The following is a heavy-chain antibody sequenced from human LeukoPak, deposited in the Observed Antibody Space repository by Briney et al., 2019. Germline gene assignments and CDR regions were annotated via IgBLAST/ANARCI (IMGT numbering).Heavy chain of an antibody. D-gene: IGHD2-2*02. V-gene: IGHV1-2*02. J-gene: IGHJ5*02. CDR2: INPNSGGT. Sequence: ASVKVSCKASGYTFAGYYMHWVRQAPGQGLEWMGWINPNSGGTNYAQKFQGRVTMTRDTSISTAYMELSRLRSDDTAVYYCARAGDCSSTSCYTGLIDPWGQGTLVTVSS. CDR3: ARAGDCSSTSCYTGLIDP. CDR1: GYTFAGYY.